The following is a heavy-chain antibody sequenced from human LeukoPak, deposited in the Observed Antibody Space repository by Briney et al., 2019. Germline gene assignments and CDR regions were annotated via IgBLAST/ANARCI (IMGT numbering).Heavy chain of an antibody. Sequence: GGSLRLSCAASGFTFSSYAMHWVRQAPGKGLEWVAVISYDGSNKYYADSVRGRFTISRDNSKNTLYLQMNSLRAEDTAVYYCARPPVDTVQLYYFDYWGQGTLVTVSS. V-gene: IGHV3-30-3*01. CDR1: GFTFSSYA. J-gene: IGHJ4*02. CDR3: ARPPVDTVQLYYFDY. CDR2: ISYDGSNK. D-gene: IGHD5-18*01.